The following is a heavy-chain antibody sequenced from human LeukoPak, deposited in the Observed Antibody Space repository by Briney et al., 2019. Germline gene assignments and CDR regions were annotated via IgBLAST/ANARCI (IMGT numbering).Heavy chain of an antibody. CDR1: GFPFDTHW. J-gene: IGHJ4*02. Sequence: GGSLRLSCADSGFPFDTHWMSWVRQAPGKGLEWVANIKHDESEESYVDSVKGRYTISRDNAQKSLYLQMKSLRAEDTAVYYCARISVHYGDLFDFWGQGTLVTVSS. CDR2: IKHDESEE. V-gene: IGHV3-7*05. D-gene: IGHD4-17*01. CDR3: ARISVHYGDLFDF.